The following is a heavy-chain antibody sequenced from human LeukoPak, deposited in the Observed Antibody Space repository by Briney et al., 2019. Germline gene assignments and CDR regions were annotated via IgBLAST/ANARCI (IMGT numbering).Heavy chain of an antibody. J-gene: IGHJ4*02. CDR1: GFTFSSYA. V-gene: IGHV3-30-3*01. Sequence: GGSLRLSCAASGFTFSSYAMHWVRQAPGKGLEWVAVISYDGSNKYYADSVKGRFTISRDNSKNTLYLQMNSLRAEDTAVYYCARDAIVVVITQTFDYWGQGTLVTVSS. CDR3: ARDAIVVVITQTFDY. D-gene: IGHD3-22*01. CDR2: ISYDGSNK.